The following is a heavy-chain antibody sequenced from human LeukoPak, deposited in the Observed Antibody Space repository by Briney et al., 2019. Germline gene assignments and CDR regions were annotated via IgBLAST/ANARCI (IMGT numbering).Heavy chain of an antibody. CDR2: MYHSGST. Sequence: SETLSLTCTVSGGSVSSTSYYWGWIRQPPGKGLEWIGSMYHSGSTYYNPSLKSRVAISVDTSKNQFSLKLSSVTAADTAVYYCASSGAIVVVTAIWYYFDSWGQGTLVTVSS. CDR1: GGSVSSTSYY. J-gene: IGHJ4*02. CDR3: ASSGAIVVVTAIWYYFDS. V-gene: IGHV4-39*01. D-gene: IGHD2-21*02.